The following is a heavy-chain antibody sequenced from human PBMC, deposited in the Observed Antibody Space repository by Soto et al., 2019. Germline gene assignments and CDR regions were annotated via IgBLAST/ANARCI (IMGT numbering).Heavy chain of an antibody. CDR2: IYYSGST. V-gene: IGHV4-31*03. J-gene: IGHJ4*02. CDR1: GGSISSGGYY. Sequence: SETLSLTCTVSGGSISSGGYYWSWIRQHPGKGLEWIGYIYYSGSTYYNPSLKSRVTISVDTSKNQFSLKLSSVTAADTAVYYCARGPGSYRYTYFDYRGQGTLVTVSS. CDR3: ARGPGSYRYTYFDY. D-gene: IGHD3-16*02.